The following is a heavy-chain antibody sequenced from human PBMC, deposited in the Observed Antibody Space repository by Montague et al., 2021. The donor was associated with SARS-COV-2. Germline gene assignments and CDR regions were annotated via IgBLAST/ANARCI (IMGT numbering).Heavy chain of an antibody. Sequence: SETLSLTCTVSGGSVNSGSYSWDWIRQPPGKGLEWIGRIHYSGSTSYNPSLKSRVTISIDTSKNHFSLRVNAVTAADSAVYFCARRPGASYYVFWSGGFDIWGQGTMVTV. CDR1: GGSVNSGSYS. CDR3: ARRPGASYYVFWSGGFDI. J-gene: IGHJ3*02. V-gene: IGHV4-39*01. CDR2: IHYSGST. D-gene: IGHD3-3*01.